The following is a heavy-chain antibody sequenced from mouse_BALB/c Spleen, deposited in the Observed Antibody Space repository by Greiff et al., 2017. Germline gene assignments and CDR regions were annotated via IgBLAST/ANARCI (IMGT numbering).Heavy chain of an antibody. CDR1: GFTFSSYA. J-gene: IGHJ1*01. CDR3: ASYGSSSYWYFDV. CDR2: ISSGGST. D-gene: IGHD1-1*01. Sequence: EVQLQQSGGGLVKPGGSLKLSCAASGFTFSSYAMSWVRQTPEKRLEWVASISSGGSTYYPDSVKGRFTISRDNARNILYRQRSSLRSEDTAMYYCASYGSSSYWYFDVWGAGTTVTVSA. V-gene: IGHV5-6-5*01.